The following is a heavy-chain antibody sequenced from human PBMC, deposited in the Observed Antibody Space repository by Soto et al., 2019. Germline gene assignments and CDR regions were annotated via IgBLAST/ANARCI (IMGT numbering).Heavy chain of an antibody. V-gene: IGHV5-51*01. J-gene: IGHJ6*02. CDR2: IYPGDSDT. CDR3: ARLPVGGYCSITSCLLNCYRMYV. D-gene: IGHD2-2*01. CDR1: GYSFTSYW. Sequence: GESLKISCKGSGYSFTSYWIGWVRQMPGKGLEWMGIIYPGDSDTRYSPSFQGQVTISADKSISTAYLQWSSLKASDTAMYYCARLPVGGYCSITSCLLNCYRMYVRGQGTTVTVSS.